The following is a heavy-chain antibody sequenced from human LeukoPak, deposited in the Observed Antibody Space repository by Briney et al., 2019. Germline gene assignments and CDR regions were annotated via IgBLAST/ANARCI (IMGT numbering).Heavy chain of an antibody. D-gene: IGHD2-2*01. Sequence: GGSLRLSCAASGFTVSSNYMSWVRQAPGKGLEWVSVIYSGGSTYYADSVKGRFTTPRDISKNTLYLQMNSLRAEDTAVYYCARVGEYCTGTSCLDYWGQGTLVTVSS. V-gene: IGHV3-53*01. CDR1: GFTVSSNY. CDR2: IYSGGST. J-gene: IGHJ4*02. CDR3: ARVGEYCTGTSCLDY.